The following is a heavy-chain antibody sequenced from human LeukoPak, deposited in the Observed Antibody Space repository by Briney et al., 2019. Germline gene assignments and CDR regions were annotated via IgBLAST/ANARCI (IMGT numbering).Heavy chain of an antibody. D-gene: IGHD4-23*01. CDR2: IYYSGSS. CDR3: ARSGLYGGKGGAFDI. CDR1: GDSISSYY. J-gene: IGHJ3*02. V-gene: IGHV4-59*08. Sequence: SETLSLTCTVSGDSISSYYWSWIRQPPGKGLEWMGHIYYSGSSNYNPSLKSRVTISVDMPKNQISLKLSSVTAADTAVYYCARSGLYGGKGGAFDIWGQGTMVTVSS.